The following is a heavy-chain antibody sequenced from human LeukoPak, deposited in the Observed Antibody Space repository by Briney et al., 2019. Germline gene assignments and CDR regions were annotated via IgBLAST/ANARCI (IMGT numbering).Heavy chain of an antibody. D-gene: IGHD3-10*01. CDR2: ISYDGSNK. CDR1: GFTFSSYA. J-gene: IGHJ4*02. V-gene: IGHV3-30-3*01. CDR3: ARDSNYYGGSYFDY. Sequence: GGSLRLSCAASGFTFSSYATHWVRQAPGKGLEWVAVISYDGSNKYYADSVKGRFTISRDNSKNTLYLQMNSLRAEDTAVYYCARDSNYYGGSYFDYWGQGTLVTVSS.